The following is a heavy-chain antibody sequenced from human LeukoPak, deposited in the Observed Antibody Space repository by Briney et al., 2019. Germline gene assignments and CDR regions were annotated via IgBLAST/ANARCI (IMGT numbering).Heavy chain of an antibody. CDR2: ISYDGTDK. J-gene: IGHJ4*02. CDR3: ARDRYSSSYENYYFEY. Sequence: SGGSLRLSCAASGFTFSSYAMHWVRQAPGKGLEWVAVISYDGTDKYYADSVKGRFTISRDNSKNTLYLQMNSLRAEDTAVYYCARDRYSSSYENYYFEYWGQGTLVTVSS. V-gene: IGHV3-30-3*01. D-gene: IGHD6-6*01. CDR1: GFTFSSYA.